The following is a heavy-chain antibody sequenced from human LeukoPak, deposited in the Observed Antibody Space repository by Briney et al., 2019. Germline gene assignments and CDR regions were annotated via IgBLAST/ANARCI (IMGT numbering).Heavy chain of an antibody. CDR3: AKAYCSSTSCYADY. V-gene: IGHV3-23*01. CDR1: GFIFSSYA. Sequence: GGPLRLSCAASGFIFSSYAMSWVRQAPGEGLEWVSAICGSGGSTYYADSVKGRFTISRDNSKNTLYLQMNSLRAEDTAVYYRAKAYCSSTSCYADYWGQGTLVTVSS. D-gene: IGHD2-2*01. J-gene: IGHJ4*02. CDR2: ICGSGGST.